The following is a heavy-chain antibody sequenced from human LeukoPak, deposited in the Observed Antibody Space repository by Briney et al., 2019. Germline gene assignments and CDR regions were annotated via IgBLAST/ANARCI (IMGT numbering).Heavy chain of an antibody. CDR1: GGTFSSYA. Sequence: ASVKVSCKASGGTFSSYAISWVRQAPGQGREWMGGIIPIFGTANYAQKFQGRVTITTDESTSTAYMELSSLRSEDTAVYYCARGWFFGVVILSWFDPWGQGTLVTVSS. CDR3: ARGWFFGVVILSWFDP. CDR2: IIPIFGTA. J-gene: IGHJ5*02. V-gene: IGHV1-69*05. D-gene: IGHD3-3*01.